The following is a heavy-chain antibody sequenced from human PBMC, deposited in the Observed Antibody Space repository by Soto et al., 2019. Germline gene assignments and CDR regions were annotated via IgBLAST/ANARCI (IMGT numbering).Heavy chain of an antibody. Sequence: PVGSLRLSCAASGFTYESYAMSWVRQAPGKGLEWVSGINSGGTVAHYADSVKGRFAISRDNSKNTLSLEMNSLRADDTGLYYCAISTGGFGGLFVVPSDYWGQGTLVTVSS. CDR1: GFTYESYA. V-gene: IGHV3-23*01. CDR2: INSGGTVA. CDR3: AISTGGFGGLFVVPSDY. D-gene: IGHD3-16*02. J-gene: IGHJ4*02.